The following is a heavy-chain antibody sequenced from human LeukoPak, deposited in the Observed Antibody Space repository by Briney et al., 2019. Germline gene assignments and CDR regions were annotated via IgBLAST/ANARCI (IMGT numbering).Heavy chain of an antibody. CDR1: GFTFSSYA. J-gene: IGHJ6*02. CDR3: AKERATDYYYGMDV. V-gene: IGHV3-23*01. CDR2: ITGGGIST. Sequence: GGSLRLSCAASGFTFSSYAMNRVRQAPGKGLEWVSAITGGGISTYYSDSVKARFTISRDNSKNMLYLQVNSLRAEDTAVYYCAKERATDYYYGMDVWGPGTTVTVSS.